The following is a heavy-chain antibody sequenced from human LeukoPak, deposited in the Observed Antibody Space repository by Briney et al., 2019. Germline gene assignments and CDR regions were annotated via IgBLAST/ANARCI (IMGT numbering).Heavy chain of an antibody. Sequence: GASVKVSCKASGYTFTSYAMHWVRQAPGQRLEWMGWINAGNGNTKYSQKFQGRVTITRDTSASTAYMELSSLRSEDTAVYYCARDPPVAGSRRPGPYGMDVWGQGTTVTVSS. CDR3: ARDPPVAGSRRPGPYGMDV. D-gene: IGHD6-19*01. CDR2: INAGNGNT. V-gene: IGHV1-3*01. CDR1: GYTFTSYA. J-gene: IGHJ6*02.